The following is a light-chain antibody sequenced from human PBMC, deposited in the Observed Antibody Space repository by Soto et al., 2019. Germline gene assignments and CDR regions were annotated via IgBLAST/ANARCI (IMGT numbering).Light chain of an antibody. CDR3: QQYNNWPFLT. J-gene: IGKJ4*01. CDR1: QSVSSN. V-gene: IGKV3-15*01. Sequence: EIVMTQSPATLSVSPGERATLSCRASQSVSSNLAWYQQKPGQAPRLLIYGASTRATGIPARFSGSGSGTEFTLPISSLQSEDFAVYYCQQYNNWPFLTFGGGTKVDIK. CDR2: GAS.